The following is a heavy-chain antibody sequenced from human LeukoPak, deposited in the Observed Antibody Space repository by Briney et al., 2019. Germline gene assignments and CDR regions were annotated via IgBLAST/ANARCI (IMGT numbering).Heavy chain of an antibody. J-gene: IGHJ6*02. Sequence: KPSETLSLTCTVSGGSISSGGYYWSWIRQHPGKGLEWIGYIYYSGSTFYNPSLKSRVTISVDTSKNQFSLKLSSVTAADTAVYYCAREPYGDYDGGGLYGMDVWGQGTTVTVSS. CDR3: AREPYGDYDGGGLYGMDV. V-gene: IGHV4-31*03. CDR1: GGSISSGGYY. D-gene: IGHD4-17*01. CDR2: IYYSGST.